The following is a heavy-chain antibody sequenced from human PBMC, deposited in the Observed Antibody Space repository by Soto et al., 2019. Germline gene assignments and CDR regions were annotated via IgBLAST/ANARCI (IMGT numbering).Heavy chain of an antibody. J-gene: IGHJ4*02. V-gene: IGHV1-69*02. Sequence: QVQLVQSGTEVKKPGSSVNVYCKASGGTFRNYPVNWVRQAPGQGLEWMGSIFPLTDIPDYAQNFQARLTISADKSTSTAYMELSSLTSDDTAMYFCARGPLVVLNYFESWGQGTLVTVSS. CDR3: ARGPLVVLNYFES. CDR1: GGTFRNYP. CDR2: IFPLTDIP.